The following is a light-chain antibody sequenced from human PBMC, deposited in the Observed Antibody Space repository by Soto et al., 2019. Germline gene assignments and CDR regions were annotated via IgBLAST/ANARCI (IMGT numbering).Light chain of an antibody. Sequence: IPLTQSPSFLCTSVRDRVTITCRASQGINSYLAWYQQKPGKAPKLLIYAASTLQSGVPSRFSGSGSGTEFTLTISSLRPEDFATYYCQQLKSNLITFGQGTRLEIK. CDR3: QQLKSNLIT. J-gene: IGKJ5*01. CDR2: AAS. CDR1: QGINSY. V-gene: IGKV1-9*01.